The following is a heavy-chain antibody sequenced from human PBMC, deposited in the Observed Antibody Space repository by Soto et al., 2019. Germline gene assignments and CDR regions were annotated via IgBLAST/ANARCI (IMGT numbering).Heavy chain of an antibody. CDR2: IYHSGTT. Sequence: SETLSLTCTVSGDSITGSYWSWIRQPPGKTLEWIGNIYHSGTTTYNPSLKSRVSISVDTSKHQFSLRLTSVIAADTAVYYCARDMPYAAGSLAGCDYWGQGILVTVSS. D-gene: IGHD1-26*01. J-gene: IGHJ4*02. CDR3: ARDMPYAAGSLAGCDY. CDR1: GDSITGSY. V-gene: IGHV4-59*01.